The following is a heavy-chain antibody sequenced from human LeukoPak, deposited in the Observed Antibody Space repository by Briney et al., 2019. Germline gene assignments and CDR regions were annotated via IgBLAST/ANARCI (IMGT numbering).Heavy chain of an antibody. CDR1: GYTFTSYD. CDR3: ARGPPNWGLDF. Sequence: ASVKVSCKASGYTFTSYDINWVRHATGQGLEWMGWMSPNSGDTGYAQKFQGRVTMTRDTSISTAYMELTSLRSEDTAIYYCARGPPNWGLDFWGQGALVTVSS. V-gene: IGHV1-8*01. D-gene: IGHD7-27*01. CDR2: MSPNSGDT. J-gene: IGHJ4*02.